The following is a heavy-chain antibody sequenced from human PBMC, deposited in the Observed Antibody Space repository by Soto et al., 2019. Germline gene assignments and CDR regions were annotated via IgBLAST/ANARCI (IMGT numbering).Heavy chain of an antibody. CDR1: GYTFTSYA. D-gene: IGHD4-17*01. CDR2: INAGNGNT. Sequence: QVQLVQSGAEVKKPGASVKVSCKASGYTFTSYAMHWVRQAPGQRLEWMGWINAGNGNTKYSQKFQGRVTITRDTSASTAYMELSSLRSEDTAVYYCARDLDAGDYGDYLGQGTLVTVSS. J-gene: IGHJ4*02. CDR3: ARDLDAGDYGDY. V-gene: IGHV1-3*01.